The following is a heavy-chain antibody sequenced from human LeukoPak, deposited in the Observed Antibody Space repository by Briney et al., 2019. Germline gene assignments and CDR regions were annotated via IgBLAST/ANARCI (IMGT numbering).Heavy chain of an antibody. CDR1: GGSISSSSYC. CDR3: ARQLDHYDNIYYFDY. Sequence: SETLSLTCTVSGGSISSSSYCWSWIRQPAGKGPEWIGHIHTSGSTNYDPFLKSRVTISIDTSKNQFSLKLSSVTAADTAVYYCARQLDHYDNIYYFDYWGQGTLVTVSS. CDR2: IHTSGST. V-gene: IGHV4-61*09. J-gene: IGHJ4*02. D-gene: IGHD3-16*01.